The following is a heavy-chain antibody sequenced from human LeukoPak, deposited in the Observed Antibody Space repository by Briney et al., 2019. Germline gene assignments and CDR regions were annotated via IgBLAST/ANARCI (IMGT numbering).Heavy chain of an antibody. Sequence: SETLSLTCAASGGSISSNSYYWGWIRQPPGKGLEWIGSIYYSGSTYYNPSLKSRVTISVDTSKNQFSLKLSSVTAADTAVYYCARLPGVWGSYRYTASYYFDYWGQGTLVTASS. D-gene: IGHD3-16*02. CDR2: IYYSGST. CDR1: GGSISSNSYY. CDR3: ARLPGVWGSYRYTASYYFDY. V-gene: IGHV4-39*07. J-gene: IGHJ4*02.